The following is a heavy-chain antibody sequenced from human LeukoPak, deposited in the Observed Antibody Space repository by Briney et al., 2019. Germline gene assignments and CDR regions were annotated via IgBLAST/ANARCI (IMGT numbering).Heavy chain of an antibody. J-gene: IGHJ4*02. V-gene: IGHV1-46*01. CDR1: GYTFSSYG. Sequence: ASVKVSCKASGYTFSSYGISWVRQAPGQGLEWMGIINPSGGSTSYAQKFQGRVTMTRDMSTSTVYMELSSLRSEDTAVYYCARDVEWGLGDSYYFDYWGQGTLVTVSS. CDR2: INPSGGST. CDR3: ARDVEWGLGDSYYFDY. D-gene: IGHD3-3*01.